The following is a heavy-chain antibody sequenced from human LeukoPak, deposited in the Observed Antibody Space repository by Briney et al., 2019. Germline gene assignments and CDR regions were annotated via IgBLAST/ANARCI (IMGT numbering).Heavy chain of an antibody. D-gene: IGHD2-15*01. CDR2: IYYSGST. V-gene: IGHV4-39*01. CDR3: ARVCTPPWHLGYCSGGSCYPSFWFDP. CDR1: GGSISSSSYY. Sequence: PSETLSLTCTVSGGSISSSSYYWGWIRQPPGKGLEWIGSIYYSGSTYYNPSLKSRVTISVDTSKNQFSLKLSSVTAADTAVYYCARVCTPPWHLGYCSGGSCYPSFWFDPWGQGTLVTVSS. J-gene: IGHJ5*02.